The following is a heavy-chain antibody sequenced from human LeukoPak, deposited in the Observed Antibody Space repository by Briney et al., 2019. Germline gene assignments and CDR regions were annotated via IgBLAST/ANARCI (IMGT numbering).Heavy chain of an antibody. V-gene: IGHV1-2*06. CDR3: ARGAYSSGWYVDDY. D-gene: IGHD6-19*01. CDR1: GYTFTGYY. CDR2: INPNSGGT. J-gene: IGHJ4*02. Sequence: ASVKVSCKASGYTFTGYYMHWVRQAPGQGLEWMGRINPNSGGTNYAQKFQGRVTMTRDTSIGTAYMELSRLRSDDTAVYYCARGAYSSGWYVDDYWGQGTLVTVSS.